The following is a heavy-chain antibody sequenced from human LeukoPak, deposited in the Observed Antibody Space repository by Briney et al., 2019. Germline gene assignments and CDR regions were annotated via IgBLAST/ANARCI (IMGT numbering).Heavy chain of an antibody. J-gene: IGHJ4*02. CDR2: IYYSGST. V-gene: IGHV4-59*01. CDR3: ARAGAIAVAGYYFDY. CDR1: GGAISSYY. Sequence: NPSETLSLTCTVSGGAISSYYWSWIRQPPGKGLEWIGYIYYSGSTNYNPSLKSRVTISVDTSKNQFSLKLSSVTAADTAVYYCARAGAIAVAGYYFDYWGQGTLVTVSS. D-gene: IGHD6-19*01.